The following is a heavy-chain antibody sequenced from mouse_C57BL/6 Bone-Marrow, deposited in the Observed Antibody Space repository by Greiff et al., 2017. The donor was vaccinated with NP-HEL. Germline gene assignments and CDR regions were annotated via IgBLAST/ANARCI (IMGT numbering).Heavy chain of an antibody. CDR3: AREDGYYDY. Sequence: VQLQQSGAELVRPGTSVKVSCKASGYAFTNYLIEWVKQRPGQGLEWIGVINPGSGGTNYNEKFKGKATLTADKSSSTADMQLSSLTSEDAAVYFCAREDGYYDYWGQGTTLTVSS. D-gene: IGHD2-3*01. V-gene: IGHV1-54*01. CDR2: INPGSGGT. CDR1: GYAFTNYL. J-gene: IGHJ2*01.